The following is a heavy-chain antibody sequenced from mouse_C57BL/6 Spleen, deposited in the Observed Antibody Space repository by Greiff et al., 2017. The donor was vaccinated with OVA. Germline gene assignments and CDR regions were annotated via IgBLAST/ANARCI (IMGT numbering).Heavy chain of an antibody. CDR2: IWSGGST. D-gene: IGHD1-1*02. V-gene: IGHV2-2*01. Sequence: VQLQQSGPGLVQPSQSLSITCTVSGFSLTSYGVHWVRQSPGKGLEWLGVIWSGGSTDYNAAFISRLSISKDNSKSQVFFKMNSLQADDTAINYCARNDGGFAYWGQGTLVTVSA. CDR3: ARNDGGFAY. J-gene: IGHJ3*01. CDR1: GFSLTSYG.